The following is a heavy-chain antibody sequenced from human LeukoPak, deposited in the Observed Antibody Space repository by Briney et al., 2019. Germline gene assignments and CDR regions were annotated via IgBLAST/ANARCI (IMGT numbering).Heavy chain of an antibody. Sequence: SETLSLTCTVSGGSISSHYWSWIRQPPGKGLEWIAYIFYSGSTNYNPSLKNRGTISVDTSKNQFSLKLSSVTAADTAVYYCARVGYSSGWSHFDLWGRGTLVTVSS. V-gene: IGHV4-59*11. D-gene: IGHD6-19*01. J-gene: IGHJ2*01. CDR2: IFYSGST. CDR3: ARVGYSSGWSHFDL. CDR1: GGSISSHY.